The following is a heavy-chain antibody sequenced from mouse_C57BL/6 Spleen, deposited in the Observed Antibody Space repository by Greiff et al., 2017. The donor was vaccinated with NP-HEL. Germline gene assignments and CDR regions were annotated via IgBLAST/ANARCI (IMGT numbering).Heavy chain of an antibody. CDR1: GYAFSSSW. Sequence: LQESGPELVKPGASVKISCKASGYAFSSSWMNWVKQRPGKGLEWIGRIYPGDGDTNYNGKFKGKATLTADKSSSTAYMQLSSLTSEDSAVYFGAREECNYYYGSSYAWFAYWGQGTLVTVSA. D-gene: IGHD1-1*01. CDR2: IYPGDGDT. CDR3: AREECNYYYGSSYAWFAY. V-gene: IGHV1-82*01. J-gene: IGHJ3*01.